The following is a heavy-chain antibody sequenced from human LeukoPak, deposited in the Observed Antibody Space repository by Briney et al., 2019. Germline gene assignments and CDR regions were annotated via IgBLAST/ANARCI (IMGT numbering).Heavy chain of an antibody. CDR2: ISGSGGST. D-gene: IGHD6-13*01. J-gene: IGHJ4*02. V-gene: IGHV3-23*01. CDR1: GFTLRSYA. Sequence: PGGSLRLSCAASGFTLRSYAMSWVRPAPGKGLEWVSAISGSGGSTYYADSVKGRFTISRDNSKNTLYLQMNSLRAEDTAVYYCAKVAAAGAGLFDYWGQGTLVTVSS. CDR3: AKVAAAGAGLFDY.